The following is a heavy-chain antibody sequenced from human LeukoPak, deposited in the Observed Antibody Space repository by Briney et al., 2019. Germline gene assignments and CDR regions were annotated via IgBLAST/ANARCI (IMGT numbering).Heavy chain of an antibody. J-gene: IGHJ4*02. CDR2: IRSKANSYAT. CDR3: TSWLDYYDSSGYYRSTDY. D-gene: IGHD3-22*01. V-gene: IGHV3-73*01. Sequence: PGGSLRLSCAASGFTFSGSTMHWVRQASGKGLEWVGRIRSKANSYATAYAASVKGRFTISRDDSKNTAYLQVNSLKAEDTAVYYCTSWLDYYDSSGYYRSTDYWGQGTLVTVSS. CDR1: GFTFSGST.